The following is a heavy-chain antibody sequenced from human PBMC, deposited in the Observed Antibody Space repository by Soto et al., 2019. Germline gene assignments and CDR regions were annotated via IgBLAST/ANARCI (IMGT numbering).Heavy chain of an antibody. Sequence: QVQLVQSGPEVKNPGASVRVSCVASGFAFTSYGINWVRQAPGQGLEWMGWIAPHSGRTTYLPKFQGRVTRTADVSTNTAYIELRSLKSDDTCIYFCARAATGSYHSAYWGQGTVVTVSS. V-gene: IGHV1-18*04. CDR1: GFAFTSYG. CDR3: ARAATGSYHSAY. D-gene: IGHD3-10*01. J-gene: IGHJ4*02. CDR2: IAPHSGRT.